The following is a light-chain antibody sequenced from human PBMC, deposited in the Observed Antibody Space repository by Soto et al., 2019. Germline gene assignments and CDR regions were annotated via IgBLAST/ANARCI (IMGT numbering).Light chain of an antibody. Sequence: DIQMTQSPSTLPASVGDTITITCRASQSISTWLAWYQQKPGKAPKLLIYKASILESGVPSRFSGSGSGTEFTLTIDSLQPDDFATYYCQQYNVFGSFGQGTKVDI. CDR3: QQYNVFGS. CDR2: KAS. CDR1: QSISTW. V-gene: IGKV1-5*03. J-gene: IGKJ1*01.